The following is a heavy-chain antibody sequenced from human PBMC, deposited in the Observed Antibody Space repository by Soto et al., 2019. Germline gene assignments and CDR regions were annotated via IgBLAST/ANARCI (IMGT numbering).Heavy chain of an antibody. CDR1: CGSISSGGYY. CDR3: ASMTPYYYDSVTD. J-gene: IGHJ4*02. Sequence: SETLSLTCTVSCGSISSGGYYWSWIRQHPGKGLEWMGYIYYSGSTDYNPSLKSRVTISVDTPKNQFALKLSSVTAAHTAVYYCASMTPYYYDSVTDWGQGTLVNISS. CDR2: IYYSGST. V-gene: IGHV4-31*03. D-gene: IGHD3-22*01.